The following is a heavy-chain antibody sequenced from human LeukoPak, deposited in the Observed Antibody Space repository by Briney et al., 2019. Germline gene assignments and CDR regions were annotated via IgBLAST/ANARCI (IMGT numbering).Heavy chain of an antibody. CDR3: ARWLGAWLVLDY. Sequence: GGSLRLSCAASGFTFSSYAMHWVRQAPGKGLEWVAVISYDGSNKYYADSVKGRFTISRDNSKNTLYLQMNSLRAEDTAVYYCARWLGAWLVLDYWGRGTLVTVSS. J-gene: IGHJ4*02. V-gene: IGHV3-30-3*01. CDR1: GFTFSSYA. D-gene: IGHD6-19*01. CDR2: ISYDGSNK.